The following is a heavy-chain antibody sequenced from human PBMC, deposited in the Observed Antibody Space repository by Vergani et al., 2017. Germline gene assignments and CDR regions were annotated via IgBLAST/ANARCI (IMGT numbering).Heavy chain of an antibody. J-gene: IGHJ4*02. CDR3: PRDVVQQLVLRGFDY. Sequence: QVQLVQSGAEVKKPGASVKVSCNASGYTFTGYYMHWVRQAPAQGLEWVGWINPNSGGTNYAQKFQGRVTMTRDTSISTAYMELSSLRSDDTAVDYCPRDVVQQLVLRGFDYWGQGTLVTVSS. CDR2: INPNSGGT. CDR1: GYTFTGYY. D-gene: IGHD6-13*01. V-gene: IGHV1-2*02.